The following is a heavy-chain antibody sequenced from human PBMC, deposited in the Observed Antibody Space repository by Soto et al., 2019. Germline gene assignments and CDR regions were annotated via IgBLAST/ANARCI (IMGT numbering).Heavy chain of an antibody. Sequence: QVQLVQSGAEVKQPGSSVKVSCNAPGGNFSSKGIRWVRQAPGQGLELMGGIIPTFGTANYAHKFRGRVTITADESTGTAYMELGSLRSDDTAVYYCAGASDSTWYNWLDPWGQGTLVTVSS. J-gene: IGHJ5*02. CDR3: AGASDSTWYNWLDP. CDR1: GGNFSSKG. CDR2: IIPTFGTA. V-gene: IGHV1-69*01. D-gene: IGHD5-18*01.